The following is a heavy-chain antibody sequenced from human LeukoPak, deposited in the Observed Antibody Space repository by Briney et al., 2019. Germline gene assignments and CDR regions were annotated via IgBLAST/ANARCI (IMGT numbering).Heavy chain of an antibody. CDR3: VRDAGYAYGFLDS. D-gene: IGHD3-10*01. V-gene: IGHV3-21*01. Sequence: GGFLRLSCAASGFTFSSYAMNWVRQAPGKGLEWVSSISSSASDIYTNYAASVKGRFTISRDNAKNSLYLQMNSLRAEDTALYYCVRDAGYAYGFLDSWGQGTLAAVSS. CDR1: GFTFSSYA. J-gene: IGHJ4*02. CDR2: ISSSASDI.